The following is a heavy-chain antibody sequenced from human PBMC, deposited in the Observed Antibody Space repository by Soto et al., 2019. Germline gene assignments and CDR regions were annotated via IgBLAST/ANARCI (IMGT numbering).Heavy chain of an antibody. J-gene: IGHJ6*02. CDR3: ERSDYECWSARSTSYHYYGIDV. CDR2: ISYDGDNK. D-gene: IGHD3-3*01. CDR1: GFTFRNYG. Sequence: GGSLRLSCTPSGFTFRNYGLHWVRQAPGKGLEWVALISYDGDNKYYTDSARGRFTVSRDNFKNTLFLQMDSLRPEDTAVYYCERSDYECWSARSTSYHYYGIDVWGQGTTVTVSS. V-gene: IGHV3-30*03.